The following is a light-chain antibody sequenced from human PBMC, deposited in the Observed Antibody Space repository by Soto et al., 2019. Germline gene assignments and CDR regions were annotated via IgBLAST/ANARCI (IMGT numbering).Light chain of an antibody. V-gene: IGKV3-11*01. Sequence: ESVLTQSPATLSLSPGERATLSCRASQSVGSSLAWYQQKPGQAPRLLVYDASNRATGIPARFSGSGSGTDFTLTISGLEPEDFAVYYCQQRSIWPLLWTFGGGTKVEI. CDR2: DAS. CDR3: QQRSIWPLLWT. J-gene: IGKJ4*01. CDR1: QSVGSS.